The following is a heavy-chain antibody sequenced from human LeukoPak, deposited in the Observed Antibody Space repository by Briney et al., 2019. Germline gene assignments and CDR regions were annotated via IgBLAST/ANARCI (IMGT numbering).Heavy chain of an antibody. CDR3: ARSKGAGYAFDAFDI. D-gene: IGHD3-9*01. CDR2: INTNTEDP. Sequence: ASVKVSCKASGYAFTTYGLNWVRQAPGQGLEYMGWINTNTEDPTYAQGFTGRFVFSLDSSVSTAYLQVSSLKAEDTGVYYCARSKGAGYAFDAFDIWGQGTMVTVSS. CDR1: GYAFTTYG. J-gene: IGHJ3*02. V-gene: IGHV7-4-1*02.